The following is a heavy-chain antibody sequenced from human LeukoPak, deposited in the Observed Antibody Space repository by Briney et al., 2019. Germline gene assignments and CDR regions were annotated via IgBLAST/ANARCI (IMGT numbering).Heavy chain of an antibody. D-gene: IGHD6-19*01. J-gene: IGHJ4*02. CDR1: GFTFSSYA. CDR3: AREMSSSGWYSMVGFDY. V-gene: IGHV3-30*04. Sequence: GGSLGLSCAASGFTFSSYAMHWVRQAPGKGLEWVAVISYDGSNKYYADSVKGRFTISRDNSKNTLYLQMNSLRAEDTAVYYCAREMSSSGWYSMVGFDYWGQGTLVTVSS. CDR2: ISYDGSNK.